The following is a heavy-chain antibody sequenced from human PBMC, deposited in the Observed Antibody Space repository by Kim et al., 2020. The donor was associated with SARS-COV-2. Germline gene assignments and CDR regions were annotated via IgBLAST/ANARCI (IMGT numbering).Heavy chain of an antibody. D-gene: IGHD3-9*01. CDR2: IKSQTNGGTT. CDR3: TTDLGDILAPSDY. J-gene: IGHJ4*01. CDR1: GFTFSNAW. V-gene: IGHV3-15*01. Sequence: GGSLRLSCVGSGFTFSNAWMNWVRQAPGKGLEWVGCIKSQTNGGTTEYAAPVKGRFTISRADSTNKLYLHMNSLETADTDDYYCTTDLGDILAPSDYWG.